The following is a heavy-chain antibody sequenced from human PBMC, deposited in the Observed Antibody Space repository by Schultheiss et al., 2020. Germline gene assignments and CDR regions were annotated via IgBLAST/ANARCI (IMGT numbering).Heavy chain of an antibody. Sequence: GGSLRLSCAASGFTFSSYGMHWVRQAPGKGLEWVAVISYDGSNKYYADSVKGRFTISRDNSKNTLYLQMNSLRAEDTAVYYCAKDIKGVLLWCGEVLSFDYWGQGTLVTVSS. J-gene: IGHJ4*02. CDR3: AKDIKGVLLWCGEVLSFDY. CDR2: ISYDGSNK. V-gene: IGHV3-30*18. CDR1: GFTFSSYG. D-gene: IGHD3-10*01.